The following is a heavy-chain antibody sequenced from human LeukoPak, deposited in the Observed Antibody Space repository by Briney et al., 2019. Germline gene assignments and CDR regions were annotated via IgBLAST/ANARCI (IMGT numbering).Heavy chain of an antibody. V-gene: IGHV3-7*01. CDR1: VFTFSSYW. D-gene: IGHD2-2*01. CDR2: VKQDGSEK. CDR3: AAPRGGVVPVAIGAFDL. J-gene: IGHJ3*01. Sequence: GGSLRLSCGASVFTFSSYWMSWVRQAPGKGLEWVANVKQDGSEKYYVDSVKGRFTISRDNAKNSLYLQTNSLRVEDTAVYYCAAPRGGVVPVAIGAFDLWGQGTMVTVSS.